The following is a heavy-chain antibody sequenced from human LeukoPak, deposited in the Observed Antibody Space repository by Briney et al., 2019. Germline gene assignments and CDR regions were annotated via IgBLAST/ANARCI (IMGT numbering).Heavy chain of an antibody. J-gene: IGHJ4*02. CDR1: GYSISSDYY. D-gene: IGHD6-13*01. CDR3: ARVVGSSWYCFDY. V-gene: IGHV4-38-2*01. CDR2: IYHSGST. Sequence: SETLSLTCAVSGYSISSDYYWGWIRQPPGKGLEWIGSIYHSGSTYYNPSLKSRVTISVDTSKNQFSLKLSSVTAADTAVYYCARVVGSSWYCFDYWGQGTLVTVPS.